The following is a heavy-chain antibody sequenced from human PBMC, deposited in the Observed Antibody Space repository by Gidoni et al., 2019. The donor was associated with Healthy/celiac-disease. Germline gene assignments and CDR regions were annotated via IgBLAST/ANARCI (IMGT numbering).Heavy chain of an antibody. CDR3: ARERLRYCSSTSCQNGLDV. V-gene: IGHV4-59*01. D-gene: IGHD2-2*01. CDR2: IYYSGRT. J-gene: IGHJ6*02. CDR1: GGSISSYY. Sequence: QVQLQESGPGLVKPSETLSLTCTVSGGSISSYYWSWIRQPPGKGLELIGYIYYSGRTNDNPSLNRRVTISADTSKNQVSLKLSSLTAADTAVYYCARERLRYCSSTSCQNGLDVWGQGTTVTVSS.